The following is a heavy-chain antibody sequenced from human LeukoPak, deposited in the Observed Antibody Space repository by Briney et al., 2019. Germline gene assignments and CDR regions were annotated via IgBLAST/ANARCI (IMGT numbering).Heavy chain of an antibody. V-gene: IGHV4-39*01. CDR2: IYSSGRT. CDR3: ARRRYYDGSGYLG. CDR1: GDSVSRSDSY. Sequence: SETLSLTCSVSGDSVSRSDSYWDWIRQPPGKGLEWIGTIYSSGRTYYSPSLKSRVTMSVDPSNNQFSLTLRPVTAADTAVYYCARRRYYDGSGYLGWGQGTLLSVSS. J-gene: IGHJ1*01. D-gene: IGHD3-22*01.